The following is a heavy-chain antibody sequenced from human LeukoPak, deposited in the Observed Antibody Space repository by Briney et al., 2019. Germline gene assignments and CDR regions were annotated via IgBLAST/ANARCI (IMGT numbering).Heavy chain of an antibody. Sequence: PGGSLRLSCAASGFTVSNTYMSGVRQAPGKGLEWVSVIYSDGNTYYADSVKGRFTISRDNSKNTLYLEMNSLRAEDTAVYYCATDTSGYHNGWGQGTLVTVSS. J-gene: IGHJ4*02. CDR3: ATDTSGYHNG. CDR1: GFTVSNTY. CDR2: IYSDGNT. V-gene: IGHV3-53*01. D-gene: IGHD5-12*01.